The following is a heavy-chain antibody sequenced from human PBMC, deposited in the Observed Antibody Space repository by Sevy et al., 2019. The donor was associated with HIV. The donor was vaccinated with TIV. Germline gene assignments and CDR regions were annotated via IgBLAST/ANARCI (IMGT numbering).Heavy chain of an antibody. J-gene: IGHJ6*02. V-gene: IGHV4-59*01. CDR2: IYYSGST. Sequence: SETLSLTCTVSGGSISSYYWSWIRQPPGKGLEWIGYIYYSGSTNYNPSLKSRVTISVDTSKNQFSLKLSSVTAADTAVYYCARGVRGNSWTVAYYYYGMDVWGQGTTVTVSS. CDR3: ARGVRGNSWTVAYYYYGMDV. CDR1: GGSISSYY. D-gene: IGHD6-13*01.